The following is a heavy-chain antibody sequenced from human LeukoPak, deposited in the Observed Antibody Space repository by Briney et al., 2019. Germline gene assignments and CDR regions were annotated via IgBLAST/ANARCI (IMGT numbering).Heavy chain of an antibody. J-gene: IGHJ6*03. V-gene: IGHV3-30*04. CDR3: AREIMGSYYYYMDV. D-gene: IGHD3-16*01. CDR2: ISYDGSNK. CDR1: GFTFSSYA. Sequence: GGSLRLSCAASGFTFSSYAMHWVRQAPGKGLEWVAVISYDGSNKYYADSVKGRFTISRDNSKNTLYLQMNSLRAEDTAVYYCAREIMGSYYYYMDVWGRGTTVTVSS.